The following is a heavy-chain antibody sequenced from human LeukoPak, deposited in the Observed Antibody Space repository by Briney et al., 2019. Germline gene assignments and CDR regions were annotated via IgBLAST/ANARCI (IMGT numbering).Heavy chain of an antibody. J-gene: IGHJ4*02. D-gene: IGHD3-9*01. CDR1: GFTFSSYA. CDR2: ISGSGGST. CDR3: AKDIRDYEVLTGSGGIDY. V-gene: IGHV3-23*01. Sequence: PGGSLRLSYAASGFTFSSYAMSWVRQAPGKGLEWVSAISGSGGSTYYADSLKGRFTISRDNSKSTLFLQMNSLRAEDTAVYFCAKDIRDYEVLTGSGGIDYWGQGTLVTVDS.